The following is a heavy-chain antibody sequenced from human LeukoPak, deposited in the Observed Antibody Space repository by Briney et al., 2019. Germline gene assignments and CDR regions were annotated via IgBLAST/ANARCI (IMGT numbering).Heavy chain of an antibody. D-gene: IGHD3-22*01. Sequence: PGGSLRLSCAASGFTFSNAWMSWVRQAPGKGLEWVGRIKSKTDGGTTDYAAPVKGRFTISRDDSKNTLYLQMNSLKTEDTAVCYCTTGHYYDSSGYDYWGQGTLVTVSS. CDR1: GFTFSNAW. J-gene: IGHJ4*02. CDR3: TTGHYYDSSGYDY. CDR2: IKSKTDGGTT. V-gene: IGHV3-15*01.